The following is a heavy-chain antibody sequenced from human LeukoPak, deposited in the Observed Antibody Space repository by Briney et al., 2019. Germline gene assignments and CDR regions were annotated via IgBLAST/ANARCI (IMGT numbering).Heavy chain of an antibody. CDR3: ARDLRVVTPNYYYYYYMDV. CDR1: GGSISSYY. J-gene: IGHJ6*03. CDR2: IFYSGST. D-gene: IGHD4-23*01. Sequence: SETLSLTCTVSGGSISSYYWSWIRQPPGKGLEWIGYIFYSGSTYYSPSLKSRVTISLDTSRNQFSLKLSSVTAADTAVYYCARDLRVVTPNYYYYYYMDVWGKGTTVTISS. V-gene: IGHV4-59*01.